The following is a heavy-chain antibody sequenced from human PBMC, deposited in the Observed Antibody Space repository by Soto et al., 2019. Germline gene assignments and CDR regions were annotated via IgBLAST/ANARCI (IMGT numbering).Heavy chain of an antibody. CDR3: ARDRRSNYRSGSYHYGMDF. Sequence: PGGSLRLSCAASGFTFSSYWMSWVRQAPGKGLEWVANIKQDGSEKYYVDSVKGRFTISRDNAKNSLYLQMNSLSAEDTAVYYCARDRRSNYRSGSYHYGMDFWGQGTTVTVSS. J-gene: IGHJ6*02. CDR1: GFTFSSYW. V-gene: IGHV3-7*03. D-gene: IGHD3-10*01. CDR2: IKQDGSEK.